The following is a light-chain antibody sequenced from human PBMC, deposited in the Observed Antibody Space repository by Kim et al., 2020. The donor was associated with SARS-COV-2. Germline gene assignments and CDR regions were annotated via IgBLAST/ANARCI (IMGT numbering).Light chain of an antibody. CDR3: QQFNNYLLT. J-gene: IGKJ4*01. V-gene: IGKV1D-13*01. Sequence: AIQLTQSPSSLSASVGDRVTITCRASQGISSALAWYQQKPGKAPKLLIYDASNLQSGVPSRFSGSGSGTDFTLTISSLQPEDFATYYCQQFNNYLLTFGGGTKVDIK. CDR1: QGISSA. CDR2: DAS.